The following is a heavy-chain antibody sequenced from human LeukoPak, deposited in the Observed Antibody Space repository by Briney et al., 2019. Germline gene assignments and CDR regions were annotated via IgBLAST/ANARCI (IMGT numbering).Heavy chain of an antibody. Sequence: ASVKVSCKASGGTFSSYAISWVRQAPGQGVEWMGGIIPIFGTANYAQKFQGRVTITTDESTSTAYMELSSLRSEDTAVYYCARGGEKHNWFDPWGQGTLVTVSS. J-gene: IGHJ5*02. V-gene: IGHV1-69*05. D-gene: IGHD5-12*01. CDR1: GGTFSSYA. CDR2: IIPIFGTA. CDR3: ARGGEKHNWFDP.